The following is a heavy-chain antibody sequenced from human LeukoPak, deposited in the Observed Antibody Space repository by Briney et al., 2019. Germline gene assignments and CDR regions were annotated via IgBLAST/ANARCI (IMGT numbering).Heavy chain of an antibody. CDR3: ARIVGSGMGYYYGMDV. CDR2: ISSNGGST. J-gene: IGHJ6*02. Sequence: GGSLGLSCAASGFTFSSYAMHWVRQAPGKGLEYVSAISSNGGSTYYANSVKGRFTISRDNSKNTLYLQMGSLRAEDMAVYYCARIVGSGMGYYYGMDVWGQGTTVTVSS. CDR1: GFTFSSYA. D-gene: IGHD3-10*01. V-gene: IGHV3-64*01.